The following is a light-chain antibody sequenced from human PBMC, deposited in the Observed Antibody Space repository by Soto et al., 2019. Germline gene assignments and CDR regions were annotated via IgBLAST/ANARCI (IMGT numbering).Light chain of an antibody. V-gene: IGKV1-27*01. J-gene: IGKJ4*01. CDR1: QGIGVY. Sequence: DIQMTQSPSSLSASLGDRVTITCRASQGIGVYLAWFRQKPGNVPKLLIYAASTLQSGVPSRFSGSGSGTDFTLTMSSLQPEDVATYYCQKYNSAPLTFVGGTKVEIK. CDR3: QKYNSAPLT. CDR2: AAS.